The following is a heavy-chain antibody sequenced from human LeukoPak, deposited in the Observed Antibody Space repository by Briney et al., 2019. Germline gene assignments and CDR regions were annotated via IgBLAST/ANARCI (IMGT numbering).Heavy chain of an antibody. J-gene: IGHJ4*02. V-gene: IGHV3-7*01. D-gene: IGHD4-17*01. CDR2: IKQDGSEK. Sequence: GGSLRLSCAASGFTFSSYWMSWVRQAPGRGLEWVANIKQDGSEKYYVDSVKGRFTISRDNAKNSLYLQMNSLRAEDTAVYYCAREMLSYYGDYSGFDYWGQGTLVTVSS. CDR3: AREMLSYYGDYSGFDY. CDR1: GFTFSSYW.